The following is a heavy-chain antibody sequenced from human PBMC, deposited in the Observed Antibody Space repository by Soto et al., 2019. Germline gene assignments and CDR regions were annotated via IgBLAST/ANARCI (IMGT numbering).Heavy chain of an antibody. J-gene: IGHJ5*02. Sequence: SETLSLTCAVYGGSFSGYYWSWIRQPPGKGLEWIGEINHSGSTNYNPSLKSRVTISVDTSKNQFSLKLSSVTAADTAVYYCASRFIAAAAPNWFDPWGQGTLVTSPQ. CDR2: INHSGST. V-gene: IGHV4-34*01. CDR1: GGSFSGYY. CDR3: ASRFIAAAAPNWFDP. D-gene: IGHD6-13*01.